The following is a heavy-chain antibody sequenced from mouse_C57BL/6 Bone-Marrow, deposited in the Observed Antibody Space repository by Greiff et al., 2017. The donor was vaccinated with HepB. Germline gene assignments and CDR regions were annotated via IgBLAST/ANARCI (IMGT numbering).Heavy chain of an antibody. Sequence: QVQLKESGAELARPGASVKLSCKASGYTFTSYGISWVKQRTGQGLEWIGEIYPRSGNTYYNEKFKGKATLTADKSSSTAYMELRSLTSEDSAVYFCARLVCTTVVATDFDYWGQGTTLTVSS. V-gene: IGHV1-81*01. D-gene: IGHD1-1*01. CDR3: ARLVCTTVVATDFDY. J-gene: IGHJ2*01. CDR2: IYPRSGNT. CDR1: GYTFTSYG.